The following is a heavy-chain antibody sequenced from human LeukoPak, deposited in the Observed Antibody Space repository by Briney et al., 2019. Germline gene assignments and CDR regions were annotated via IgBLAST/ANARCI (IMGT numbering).Heavy chain of an antibody. J-gene: IGHJ4*02. CDR1: GFTFSSYG. CDR2: IWYDGSNK. Sequence: PGGSLRLSCAASGFTFSSYGMHWVRQAPGKGLEWVAVIWYDGSNKYYADSVKGRFTISRDNSKNTLYLQMNSLRAEDTAVYYCARDRKTYYYDSSVLDYWGQGTLVTVSS. V-gene: IGHV3-33*01. D-gene: IGHD3-22*01. CDR3: ARDRKTYYYDSSVLDY.